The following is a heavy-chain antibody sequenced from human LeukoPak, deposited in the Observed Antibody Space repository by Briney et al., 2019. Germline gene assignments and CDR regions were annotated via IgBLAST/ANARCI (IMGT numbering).Heavy chain of an antibody. CDR1: GGSISSGSYY. J-gene: IGHJ4*02. V-gene: IGHV4-61*02. Sequence: PSETLSLTCTVSGGSISSGSYYWSWIRQPAGKGLEWIGRIYTSGSTNYNPSLKSRVTISVDTSKNQFSLKLSSVTAADTAVYYCARDSPNEGILWWSIDYWGQGTLVTVSS. CDR3: ARDSPNEGILWWSIDY. D-gene: IGHD2-21*01. CDR2: IYTSGST.